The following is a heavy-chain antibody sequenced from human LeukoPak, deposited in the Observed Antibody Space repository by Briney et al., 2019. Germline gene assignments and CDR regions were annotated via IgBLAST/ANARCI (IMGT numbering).Heavy chain of an antibody. CDR3: ATGVFCATTTCPGYQHYYYFMDV. CDR2: FDRKNGDT. D-gene: IGHD2-2*01. J-gene: IGHJ6*03. Sequence: GASVEVSCKVSGFALADLSMHWVRQAPGKGLEWVGGFDRKNGDTIYAQRFRGRVTLTEDTSTGTAYMDLSSLSADDTAVYYCATGVFCATTTCPGYQHYYYFMDVWGKGTTVTVSS. V-gene: IGHV1-24*01. CDR1: GFALADLS.